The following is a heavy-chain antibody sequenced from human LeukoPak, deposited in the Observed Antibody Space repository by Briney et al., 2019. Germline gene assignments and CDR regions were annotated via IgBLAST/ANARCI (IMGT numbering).Heavy chain of an antibody. CDR3: ARFRRGVRGAVPYYYYMDV. D-gene: IGHD3-10*01. J-gene: IGHJ6*03. Sequence: SETLSLTCTVSGYSISNGYYWSWIRQPPGQGLEWIGEINHSGSTNYNPSLKSRVTISVDTSKNQFSLKLSSVTAADTAVYYCARFRRGVRGAVPYYYYMDVWGKGTTVTISS. V-gene: IGHV4-34*01. CDR1: GYSISNGYY. CDR2: INHSGST.